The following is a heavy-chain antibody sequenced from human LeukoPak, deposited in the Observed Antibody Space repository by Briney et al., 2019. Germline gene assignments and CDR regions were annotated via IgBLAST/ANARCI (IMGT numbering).Heavy chain of an antibody. V-gene: IGHV4-59*01. CDR2: ISYGGST. D-gene: IGHD3-9*01. CDR1: GGTISSYS. J-gene: IGHJ4*02. Sequence: SETLTLTCTASGGTISSYSWSWIRQPPGKGLEWVADISYGGSTNYNPALKNRVTISVDTSKCLCSLKLSSVTAAVSVVYCCARGLYDILTGYYVFDYWGQGTLVTVSS. CDR3: ARGLYDILTGYYVFDY.